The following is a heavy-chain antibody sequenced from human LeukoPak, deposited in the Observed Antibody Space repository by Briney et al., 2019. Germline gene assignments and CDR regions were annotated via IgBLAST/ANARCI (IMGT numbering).Heavy chain of an antibody. CDR1: GGTFSSYA. CDR2: IIPIFGTA. V-gene: IGHV1-69*05. D-gene: IGHD5-24*01. Sequence: EASVKVSCKASGGTFSSYAISWVRQAPGQGLEWMGGIIPIFGTANYAQKFQGRVTITTDESTSTAYMELSSLRSEDTAVYYCAKGKRWLQVIGSDFDYWGQGTLVTVSS. CDR3: AKGKRWLQVIGSDFDY. J-gene: IGHJ4*02.